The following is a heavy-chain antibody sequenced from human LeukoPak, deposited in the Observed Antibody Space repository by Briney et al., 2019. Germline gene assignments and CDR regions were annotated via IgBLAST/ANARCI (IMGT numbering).Heavy chain of an antibody. CDR1: GGSISSYY. Sequence: SETLSLTCTVSGGSISSYYWSWIRQPPGKGLEWIGYIYYSGSTNYNPSLKSRVTILVDTSKNQFSLKLSSVTAADTAVYYCARVPGIAVAGTSGDWFDPWGQGTLVTVSS. CDR3: ARVPGIAVAGTSGDWFDP. D-gene: IGHD6-19*01. V-gene: IGHV4-59*01. CDR2: IYYSGST. J-gene: IGHJ5*02.